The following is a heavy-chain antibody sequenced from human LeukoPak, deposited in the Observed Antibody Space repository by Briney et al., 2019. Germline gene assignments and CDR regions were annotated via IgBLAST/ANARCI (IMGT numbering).Heavy chain of an antibody. CDR3: ARDYGSGEFDY. J-gene: IGHJ4*02. CDR1: GFTLSSYS. V-gene: IGHV3-30*04. CDR2: ISYDGSNK. D-gene: IGHD6-19*01. Sequence: GSLRLSFAASGFTLSSYSMHWVRPAPGQGLEWVAVISYDGSNKYYADSVKGRFTISRDNSKNTLYLQMNSLSAEDTAVYYCARDYGSGEFDYWGQGTLVTASS.